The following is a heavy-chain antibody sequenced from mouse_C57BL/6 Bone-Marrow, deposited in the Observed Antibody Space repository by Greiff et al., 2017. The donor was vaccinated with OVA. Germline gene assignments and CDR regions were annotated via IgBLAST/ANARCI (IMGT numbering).Heavy chain of an antibody. CDR2: INYDGSST. CDR1: GFTFSDYY. V-gene: IGHV5-16*01. CDR3: AREGNGNEGYWYFDV. J-gene: IGHJ1*03. D-gene: IGHD2-1*01. Sequence: EVKVVESEGGLVQPGSSMKLSCTASGFTFSDYYMAWVRQVPEKGLEWVANINYDGSSTYYLDSLKSRFIISRDNAKNILYLQMSSLKSEDTATYYCAREGNGNEGYWYFDVWGTGTTVTVSS.